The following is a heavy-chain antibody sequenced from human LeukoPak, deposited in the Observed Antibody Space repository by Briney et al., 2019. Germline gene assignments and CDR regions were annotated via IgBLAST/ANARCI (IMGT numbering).Heavy chain of an antibody. CDR3: ARYSLVVVSFDP. CDR2: INHSGST. J-gene: IGHJ5*02. V-gene: IGHV4-34*01. Sequence: SETLSLTCAVYGGSFSGYYWSWIRQPPGKGLEWIGEINHSGSTNYNPSLKSRVTKSVDTSKNQFSLKLSSVTAADTAVYYCARYSLVVVSFDPWGQGTLVTVSS. CDR1: GGSFSGYY. D-gene: IGHD3-22*01.